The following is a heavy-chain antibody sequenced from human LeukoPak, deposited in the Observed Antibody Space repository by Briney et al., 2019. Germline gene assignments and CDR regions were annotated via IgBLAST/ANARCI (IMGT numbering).Heavy chain of an antibody. CDR2: IGYAGSNK. Sequence: GGSLRLSCAVSGFTFSSHGMHRVRQAPGQGLEWVTGIGYAGSNKFYTDSVRARFTISRDNSNNTLYLQMNSLRAQDTGVYYCARGRGSGWYDAFDMWGQGTMVTVSS. CDR1: GFTFSSHG. D-gene: IGHD6-19*01. J-gene: IGHJ3*02. CDR3: ARGRGSGWYDAFDM. V-gene: IGHV3-33*01.